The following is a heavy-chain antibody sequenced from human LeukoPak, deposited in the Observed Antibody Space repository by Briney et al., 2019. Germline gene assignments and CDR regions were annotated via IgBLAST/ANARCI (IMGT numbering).Heavy chain of an antibody. D-gene: IGHD3-22*01. Sequence: SETLSLTCAVYGGSFSGYYRSWIRQPPGKGLEWIGEINHSGSTNYNPSLKSRVTISVDTSKNQFSLKLSSVTAADTAVYYCARGGHYYDSSGYYRLGYWGQGTLVTVSS. V-gene: IGHV4-34*01. J-gene: IGHJ4*02. CDR2: INHSGST. CDR1: GGSFSGYY. CDR3: ARGGHYYDSSGYYRLGY.